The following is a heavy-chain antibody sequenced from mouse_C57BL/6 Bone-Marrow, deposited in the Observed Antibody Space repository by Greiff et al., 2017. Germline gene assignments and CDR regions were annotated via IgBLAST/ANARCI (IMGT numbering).Heavy chain of an antibody. D-gene: IGHD1-1*01. CDR2: IWRGGST. CDR1: GFSLTSYG. CDR3: AKKEDYYGTSWYFDV. Sequence: VNLVESGPGLVQPSQSLSITCTVSGFSLTSYGVHWVRQSPGKGLEWLGVIWRGGSTDYNAAFMSRLSITKDNSKSQVFFKMNSLQADDTAIYYCAKKEDYYGTSWYFDVWGTGTTVTVSS. J-gene: IGHJ1*03. V-gene: IGHV2-5*01.